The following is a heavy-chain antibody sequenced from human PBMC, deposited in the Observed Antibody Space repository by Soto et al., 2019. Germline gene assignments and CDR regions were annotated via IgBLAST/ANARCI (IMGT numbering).Heavy chain of an antibody. D-gene: IGHD3-16*01. CDR3: ACTLGRHPAGDYYYYGMDV. Sequence: GGSLRLSCAASGFTFSDYYMSWIRQAPGKGLEWVSYISSSGSTIYYADSVKGRFTISRDNAKNSLYLQMNSLRAEDTAVYYCACTLGRHPAGDYYYYGMDVWGPGTTVTVSS. V-gene: IGHV3-11*01. J-gene: IGHJ6*02. CDR2: ISSSGSTI. CDR1: GFTFSDYY.